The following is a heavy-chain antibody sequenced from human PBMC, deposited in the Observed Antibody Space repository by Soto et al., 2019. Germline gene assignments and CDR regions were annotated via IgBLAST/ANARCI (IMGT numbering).Heavy chain of an antibody. V-gene: IGHV3-23*01. D-gene: IGHD6-13*01. CDR3: AKRSPYSSGWYSPIFDY. Sequence: GGSLRLSCGASGLSFSDYAMIWVGQAPGKGLEWVSVISESGGSTHYADSVRGRFTVSRDNSKNSLSLRMNSLRDEDTAVYFCAKRSPYSSGWYSPIFDYWGQGALVNVS. CDR2: ISESGGST. J-gene: IGHJ4*02. CDR1: GLSFSDYA.